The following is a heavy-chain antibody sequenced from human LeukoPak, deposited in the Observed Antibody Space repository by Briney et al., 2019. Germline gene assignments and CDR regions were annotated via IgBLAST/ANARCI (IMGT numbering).Heavy chain of an antibody. CDR1: GGTFSSYA. D-gene: IGHD4-17*01. CDR2: IIPIFGTA. Sequence: SVKVSCKASGGTFSSYAISWVRQAPGQGLEWMGGIIPIFGTANYAQKFQGRVTITADESTSTAYMELSSLRSEDTAVYYCARGTTVTTIYWYFDLWGRGTLVTVSS. CDR3: ARGTTVTTIYWYFDL. J-gene: IGHJ2*01. V-gene: IGHV1-69*13.